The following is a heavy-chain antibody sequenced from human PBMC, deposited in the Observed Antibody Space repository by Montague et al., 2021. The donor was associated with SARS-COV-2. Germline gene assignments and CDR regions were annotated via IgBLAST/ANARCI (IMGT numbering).Heavy chain of an antibody. D-gene: IGHD1-26*01. V-gene: IGHV3-21*01. Sequence: SLRLSFAASGFTFSSYSMNWVRQAPGKWLEWASSISSSSNYIYYADSLKVRFTISTDNAKNSLYLQMNSLRAEDTAVYYCARPSLRWELPDAFDIWGQGTMVTVSS. CDR3: ARPSLRWELPDAFDI. J-gene: IGHJ3*02. CDR1: GFTFSSYS. CDR2: ISSSSNYI.